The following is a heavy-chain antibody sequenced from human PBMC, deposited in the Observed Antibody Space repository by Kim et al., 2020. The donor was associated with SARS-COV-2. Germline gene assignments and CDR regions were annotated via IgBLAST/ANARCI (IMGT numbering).Heavy chain of an antibody. J-gene: IGHJ5*02. CDR1: GFTFSSYG. CDR3: ARDYPSSSWYEGWFDP. D-gene: IGHD6-13*01. CDR2: IWYDGSNK. Sequence: GGSLRLSCAASGFTFSSYGMHWVRQAPGKGLEWVAVIWYDGSNKYYADSVKGRFTISRDNSKNTLYLQMNSLRAEDTAVYYCARDYPSSSWYEGWFDPWGQGTLVTVSS. V-gene: IGHV3-33*01.